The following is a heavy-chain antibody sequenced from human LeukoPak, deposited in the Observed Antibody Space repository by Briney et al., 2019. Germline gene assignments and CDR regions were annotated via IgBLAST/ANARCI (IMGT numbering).Heavy chain of an antibody. D-gene: IGHD1-1*01. V-gene: IGHV6-1*01. J-gene: IGHJ4*02. CDR3: TRGWNSFDY. CDR2: TYYRSKWYN. Sequence: SQTLSLTCAISGDSFSSNSAAWNWIRQSPSRGLEWVGRTYYRSKWYNDYALSVRGLITINPDTSKNQFSLQLNSMTPEDTAVYYCTRGWNSFDYWGQGTLVTVSS. CDR1: GDSFSSNSAA.